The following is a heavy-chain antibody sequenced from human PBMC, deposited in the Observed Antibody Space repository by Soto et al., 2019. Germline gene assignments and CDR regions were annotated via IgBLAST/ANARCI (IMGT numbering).Heavy chain of an antibody. CDR3: ASGHDYDSSGGYYFEY. D-gene: IGHD3-22*01. Sequence: AGSLRLSCAASGFTVSSNYMNWVRQAPGKGLEWVSVIYSAGSRYYVDSVRGRFSISRDNSKNTVYLQMNSLRVEDTAVYYCASGHDYDSSGGYYFEYWGQGTLVTVSS. V-gene: IGHV3-53*01. J-gene: IGHJ4*02. CDR1: GFTVSSNY. CDR2: IYSAGSR.